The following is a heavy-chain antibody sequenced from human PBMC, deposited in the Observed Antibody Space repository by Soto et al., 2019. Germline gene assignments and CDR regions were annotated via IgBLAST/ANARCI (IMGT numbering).Heavy chain of an antibody. D-gene: IGHD3-3*01. CDR3: ARDFAYFDS. Sequence: SETLSLTCTVSGGSFKSGSYSWSWIRQPPGKGLEWIGYVYHTGRTSYIPSLKSRVSISMDTSKNQFSLSLGSVTAADTAVYFCARDFAYFDSWGQGTLVTVSS. J-gene: IGHJ4*02. V-gene: IGHV4-61*01. CDR2: VYHTGRT. CDR1: GGSFKSGSYS.